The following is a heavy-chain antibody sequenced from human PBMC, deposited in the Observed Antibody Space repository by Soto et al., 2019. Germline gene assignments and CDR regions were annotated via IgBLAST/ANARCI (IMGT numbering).Heavy chain of an antibody. V-gene: IGHV3-30*18. D-gene: IGHD1-1*01. CDR1: GFTFSSYG. CDR2: ISYDGSNK. Sequence: GGSLRLSCAASGFTFSSYGMHWVRQAPGKGLEWVAVISYDGSNKYYADSVKGRFTISRDNSKNTLYLQMNSLRAEDTAVYYCAKDYNIAGRYLDYWGQGSLVTVSS. CDR3: AKDYNIAGRYLDY. J-gene: IGHJ4*02.